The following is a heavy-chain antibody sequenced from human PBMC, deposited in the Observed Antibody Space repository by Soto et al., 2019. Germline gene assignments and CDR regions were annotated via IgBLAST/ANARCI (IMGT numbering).Heavy chain of an antibody. CDR1: GFTFSSYA. D-gene: IGHD3-3*01. V-gene: IGHV3-30-3*01. CDR3: ARESGQTSSFDP. J-gene: IGHJ5*02. Sequence: GGSLRLSCAASGFTFSSYAMHWVRQAPGKGLEWVAVISYDGSNKYYADSVKGRFTISRDNSKNTLYLQMNSLRAEDTAVYYCARESGQTSSFDPWGQGTLVTVSS. CDR2: ISYDGSNK.